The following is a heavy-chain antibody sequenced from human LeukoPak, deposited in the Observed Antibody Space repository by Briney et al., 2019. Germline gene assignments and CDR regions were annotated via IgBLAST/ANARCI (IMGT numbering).Heavy chain of an antibody. Sequence: GGSLRLSCAASGFTFSSYAISWVRQAPGKGLEWVSAISGSSGSTYYADSVKGRFAISRDNSKNTLYLQMNSLRAEDTAVYYCAKDREWVLLSIFDYWGQGTLVTVSS. D-gene: IGHD1-26*01. J-gene: IGHJ4*02. CDR2: ISGSSGST. CDR1: GFTFSSYA. V-gene: IGHV3-23*01. CDR3: AKDREWVLLSIFDY.